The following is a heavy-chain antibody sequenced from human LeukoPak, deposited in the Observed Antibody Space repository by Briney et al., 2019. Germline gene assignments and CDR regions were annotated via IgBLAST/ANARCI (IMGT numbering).Heavy chain of an antibody. J-gene: IGHJ4*02. Sequence: SETLSLTCTVSGGSISNYYWSWIRQPPGKGLEWIGYIYYSGSTNYNPSLKSRVTMSVDTSKNQFSLKLSSVTAADTAVYYCARDRGGHFDYWGQGTLVTVSS. CDR3: ARDRGGHFDY. V-gene: IGHV4-59*12. CDR2: IYYSGST. D-gene: IGHD3-10*01. CDR1: GGSISNYY.